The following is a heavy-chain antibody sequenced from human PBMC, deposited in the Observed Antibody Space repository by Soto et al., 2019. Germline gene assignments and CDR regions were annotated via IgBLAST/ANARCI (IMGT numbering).Heavy chain of an antibody. CDR2: ISHGGST. CDR1: GGSINSSYW. Sequence: QVQLQESGPGLMKPSETLSLTCVVSGGSINSSYWWNWVRQPPGKGLEWTGEISHGGSTNFNPSLKSRATISVDKSKNHLSLKLDSVTAADTAVYYCAREVSGIQAFDYWGQGTLVTVSS. J-gene: IGHJ4*02. V-gene: IGHV4-4*02. D-gene: IGHD1-20*01. CDR3: AREVSGIQAFDY.